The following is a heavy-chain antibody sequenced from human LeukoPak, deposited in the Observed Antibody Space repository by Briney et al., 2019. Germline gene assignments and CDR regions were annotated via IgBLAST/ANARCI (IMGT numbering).Heavy chain of an antibody. CDR1: GGSISGYY. Sequence: SETLSLTCTVSGGSISGYYWSWIRQPPGKGLEWIGYIYYSGSTNYNPSLKSRVTISVDTSKNQFSLKLSSVTAADTAVYYCARVVGSGSYSDYYYYGMDVWGQGTTVTVSS. V-gene: IGHV4-59*01. CDR3: ARVVGSGSYSDYYYYGMDV. J-gene: IGHJ6*02. CDR2: IYYSGST. D-gene: IGHD3-10*01.